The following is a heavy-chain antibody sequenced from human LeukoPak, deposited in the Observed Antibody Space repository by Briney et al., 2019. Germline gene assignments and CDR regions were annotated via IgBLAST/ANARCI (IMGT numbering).Heavy chain of an antibody. D-gene: IGHD6-19*01. CDR2: ISSSGSTI. CDR1: GFTFSSYE. Sequence: GGSLRLSCAASGFTFSSYEMNRVRQAPGKGLEWVSYISSSGSTIYYADSVKGRFTISRDNAKNSLYLQMNSLRAEDTAVYYCAIVYSSGWNFDYWGQGTLVTVSS. CDR3: AIVYSSGWNFDY. J-gene: IGHJ4*02. V-gene: IGHV3-48*03.